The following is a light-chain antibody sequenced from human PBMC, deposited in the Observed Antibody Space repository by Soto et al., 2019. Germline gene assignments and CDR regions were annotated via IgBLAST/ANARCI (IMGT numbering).Light chain of an antibody. CDR2: DVS. CDR3: TSYTSRFTYV. Sequence: QSVLTQPASVSGSPGQSITISCTGTSSDVGGYNFVSWYQHDPGKAPKLIIYDVSDRPSGVSNRFSGSKSGNTASLTISWLQAEDEADYYCTSYTSRFTYVFGTGTKLTVL. V-gene: IGLV2-14*03. J-gene: IGLJ1*01. CDR1: SSDVGGYNF.